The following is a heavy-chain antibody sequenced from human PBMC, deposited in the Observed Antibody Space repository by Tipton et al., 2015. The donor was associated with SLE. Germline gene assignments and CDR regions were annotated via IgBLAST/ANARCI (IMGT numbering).Heavy chain of an antibody. CDR2: IYHSGST. D-gene: IGHD6-19*01. CDR3: ARDRGRGWLD. CDR1: GYSISSGYY. J-gene: IGHJ4*02. V-gene: IGHV4-38-2*02. Sequence: TLSLTCAVSGYSISSGYYWGWIRQPPGKGLEWIGSIYHSGSTYYNPSLKSRVTISVDTSKNQFSLKLSSVTAADTAVYYCARDRGRGWLDWGQGTLVTVS.